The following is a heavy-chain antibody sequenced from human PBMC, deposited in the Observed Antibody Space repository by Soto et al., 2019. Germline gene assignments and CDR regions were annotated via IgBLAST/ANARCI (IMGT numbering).Heavy chain of an antibody. CDR2: ISYDGSNK. D-gene: IGHD3-10*01. CDR3: AKGGGERITIVRGVFDPPRS. Sequence: QVQLVESGGGVVQPGRSLRLSCAASGFTFSSYGMHWVRQAPGKGLEWVAVISYDGSNKYYADSVKGRFTISRDNSKNTLYLQMNSLRAEDTAVYYCAKGGGERITIVRGVFDPPRSWGQGTLVTVSS. CDR1: GFTFSSYG. V-gene: IGHV3-30*18. J-gene: IGHJ4*02.